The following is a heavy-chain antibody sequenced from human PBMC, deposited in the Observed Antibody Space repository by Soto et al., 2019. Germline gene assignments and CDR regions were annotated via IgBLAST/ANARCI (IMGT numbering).Heavy chain of an antibody. CDR3: ARHQSGYSDSYYYYMDV. Sequence: LSLTCTVSGGSISRSGYYWGWVRQPPGKGLEWIGSIYYRGSTYYNPSLLSRVTLSVDTSKNQFSLKLSSVTAADTAVYYCARHQSGYSDSYYYYMDVWGKGTTVTVSS. V-gene: IGHV4-39*01. CDR2: IYYRGST. D-gene: IGHD3-3*01. CDR1: GGSISRSGYY. J-gene: IGHJ6*03.